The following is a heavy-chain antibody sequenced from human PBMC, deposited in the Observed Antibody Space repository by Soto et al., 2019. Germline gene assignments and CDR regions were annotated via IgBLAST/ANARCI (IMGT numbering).Heavy chain of an antibody. D-gene: IGHD3-10*01. J-gene: IGHJ4*02. CDR3: ARRRSGREFDY. V-gene: IGHV4-34*01. CDR2: INHSGST. Sequence: QVQLQQWGAGLLKPSETLSLTCAVYGGSFSGYYWSWIRQPPGKGLEWIGEINHSGSTNYNPSLKSRVTISVDTSKNQFSLKLRSVTAADTAVYYCARRRSGREFDYWGQGTLVTVSS. CDR1: GGSFSGYY.